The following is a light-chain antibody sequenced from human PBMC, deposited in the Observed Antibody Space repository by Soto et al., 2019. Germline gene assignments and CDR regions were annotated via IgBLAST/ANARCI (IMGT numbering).Light chain of an antibody. V-gene: IGKV3-15*01. CDR2: GAS. Sequence: VMTQSPATLSVSPGETATLSCRASQSIRSYLAWYQQKPGQAPRLLIYGASMRATGVPTRFSGSGSGTEFTLTLSSLQSEDFAVYYCQHYNNWPPDYTFGQGTKGEIK. CDR3: QHYNNWPPDYT. CDR1: QSIRSY. J-gene: IGKJ2*01.